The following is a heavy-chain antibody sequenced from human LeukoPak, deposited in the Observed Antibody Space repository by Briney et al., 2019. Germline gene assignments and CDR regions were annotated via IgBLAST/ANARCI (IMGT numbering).Heavy chain of an antibody. V-gene: IGHV3-64*01. CDR2: ITDNEAIT. D-gene: IGHD3/OR15-3a*01. Sequence: GGSLTLSCLPPGFTSTTPAVGWGRHSPRKGQEYVSAITDNEAITNYASSVKGSFTISRDNSQNTVSLQMGSLGVEDMAVYYCARDDPRTDWLLDYWGQGTLVTVSS. J-gene: IGHJ4*02. CDR3: ARDDPRTDWLLDY. CDR1: GFTSTTPA.